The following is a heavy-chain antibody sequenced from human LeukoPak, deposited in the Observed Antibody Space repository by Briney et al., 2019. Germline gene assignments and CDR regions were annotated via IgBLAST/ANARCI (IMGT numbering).Heavy chain of an antibody. J-gene: IGHJ6*02. CDR3: ARQGYDYGYSLYCYYYGMDV. Sequence: ASVKVSCKASGYTFTSYDINWVRQATGQGLEWMGWMNPNSGNTGYAQKFQGRVTMTRNISISTAYMELSSLRSEDTAVYYCARQGYDYGYSLYCYYYGMDVWGQGTTVTVSS. D-gene: IGHD5-18*01. V-gene: IGHV1-8*01. CDR2: MNPNSGNT. CDR1: GYTFTSYD.